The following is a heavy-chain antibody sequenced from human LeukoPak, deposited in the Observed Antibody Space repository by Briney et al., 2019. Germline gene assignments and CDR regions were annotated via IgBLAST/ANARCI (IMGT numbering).Heavy chain of an antibody. J-gene: IGHJ4*02. CDR1: GGTFSGSA. CDR2: IIPIFGTA. CDR3: GVGGYSAIDY. V-gene: IGHV1-69*05. Sequence: SVKVSCKTSGGTFSGSAINWIRQAPGQGLEWMGGIIPIFGTANYAQKFQGRVTMTTDTSTSTAYMELSSLRSEDTAVYYCGVGGYSAIDYWGQGTLVTVSS. D-gene: IGHD3-22*01.